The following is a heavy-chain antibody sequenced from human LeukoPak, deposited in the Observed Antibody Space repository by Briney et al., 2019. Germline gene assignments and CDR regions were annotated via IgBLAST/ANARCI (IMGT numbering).Heavy chain of an antibody. CDR1: GFTFSSYA. J-gene: IGHJ4*02. Sequence: GGSLRLSCAASGFTFSSYAMSWVRQAPGKGLEWVSAISGSGGSTYYADSVKGRFSISRDNSKNTLYLQMNSLRAEDTAVYYCASLPEYSYGFDVEDYWGQGTLVTVSS. V-gene: IGHV3-23*01. CDR3: ASLPEYSYGFDVEDY. CDR2: ISGSGGST. D-gene: IGHD5-18*01.